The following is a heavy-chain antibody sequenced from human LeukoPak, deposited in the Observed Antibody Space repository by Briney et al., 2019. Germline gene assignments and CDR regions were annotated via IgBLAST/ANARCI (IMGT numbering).Heavy chain of an antibody. D-gene: IGHD3-22*01. CDR3: ASSRYYYDSSGYYPPLTFDY. CDR2: IYYSGST. Sequence: PSETLSLTCTVSGGSISSSSYYWGWIRQPPGKGLEWIGSIYYSGSTYYNPSLKSRVTISVDTSKNQFSLKLSSVTAADTAVYYCASSRYYYDSSGYYPPLTFDYWGQGTLVTVSS. V-gene: IGHV4-39*01. CDR1: GGSISSSSYY. J-gene: IGHJ4*02.